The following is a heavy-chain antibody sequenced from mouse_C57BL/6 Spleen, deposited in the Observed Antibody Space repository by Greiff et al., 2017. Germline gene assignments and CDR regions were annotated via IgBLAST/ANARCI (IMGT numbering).Heavy chain of an antibody. Sequence: QVQLQQPGAELVRPGSSVKLSCKASGYTFTSYWMHWVKQRPIPGLEWIGNIDPSDSEPHYNQKFKDKAPLTVDKSSSTAYMQLSSLTSEDYAVYYCARHPYFDYWGQGTTLTVSS. J-gene: IGHJ2*01. V-gene: IGHV1-52*01. CDR1: GYTFTSYW. CDR3: ARHPYFDY. CDR2: IDPSDSEP.